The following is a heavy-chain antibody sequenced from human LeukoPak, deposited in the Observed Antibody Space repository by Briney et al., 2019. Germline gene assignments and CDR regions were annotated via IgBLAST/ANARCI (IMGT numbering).Heavy chain of an antibody. J-gene: IGHJ4*02. D-gene: IGHD2-2*01. CDR2: INRSGST. Sequence: SETLSLTCAVYGGSFSGYYWSWIRQPPGKGLEWIGEINRSGSTNYNPSLKSRVTISVDTSKNQFSLKLSSVTAADTAVYYCARSPPRKYCSSTSCSYYFDYWGQGTLVTVSS. CDR3: ARSPPRKYCSSTSCSYYFDY. V-gene: IGHV4-34*01. CDR1: GGSFSGYY.